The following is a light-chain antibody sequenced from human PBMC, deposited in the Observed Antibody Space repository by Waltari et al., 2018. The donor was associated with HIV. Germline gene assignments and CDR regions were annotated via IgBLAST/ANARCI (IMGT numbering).Light chain of an antibody. CDR3: VTWDSNVQILL. J-gene: IGLJ2*01. V-gene: IGLV1-51*01. CDR1: DPNVGSNF. Sequence: SLLTQPTSVSAAPGQRVTISCSGSDPNVGSNFFSWYQHIPGTGPKLLLYDNHQRHAGVPERFSASKTGTSASLDITGLQTADEADYYCVTWDSNVQILLFGGGTKVTVL. CDR2: DNH.